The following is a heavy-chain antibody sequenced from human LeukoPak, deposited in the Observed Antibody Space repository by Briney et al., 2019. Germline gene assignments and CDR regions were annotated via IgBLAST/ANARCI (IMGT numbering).Heavy chain of an antibody. D-gene: IGHD4-17*01. CDR2: IYSDGST. CDR3: ASHDYGDYGHFDY. CDR1: GFTVSSNY. J-gene: IGHJ4*02. V-gene: IGHV3-66*04. Sequence: GGSLRLSCAASGFTVSSNYMSWVRQAPGKGLEWVSVIYSDGSTYYADSVKGRFTISRDNSKNTLYLQMTSLRAEDTAVYYCASHDYGDYGHFDYWGQGTLVTVSS.